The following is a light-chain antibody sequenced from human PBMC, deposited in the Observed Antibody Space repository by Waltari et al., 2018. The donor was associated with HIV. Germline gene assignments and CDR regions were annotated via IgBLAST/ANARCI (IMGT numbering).Light chain of an antibody. J-gene: IGKJ3*01. CDR2: GAS. Sequence: EIVLTQSPGTLSLSPGERATLSCRASQSVSSSYLAWYQQKPGQAPRLLISGASSRATGIPDRFSSSGSGTDFTLTISRLEPEDFAVYYCQQYGSSPFTFGPGTKVDIK. CDR3: QQYGSSPFT. V-gene: IGKV3-20*01. CDR1: QSVSSSY.